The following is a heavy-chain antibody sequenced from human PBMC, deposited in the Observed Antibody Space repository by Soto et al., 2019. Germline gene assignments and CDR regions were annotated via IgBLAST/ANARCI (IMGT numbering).Heavy chain of an antibody. J-gene: IGHJ4*02. D-gene: IGHD5-18*01. CDR1: GFTFSTYG. Sequence: QVQLVESGGGVVQPGRSLRLSCAASGFTFSTYGMHWVRQAPGKGLEWVAVIWYDGSNKYYADSVKGRFTVSRDNSENTMYLLMNRLRAEDTAVYYCARSPAGYSYGYCADFWCQGPRVTV. V-gene: IGHV3-33*01. CDR2: IWYDGSNK. CDR3: ARSPAGYSYGYCADF.